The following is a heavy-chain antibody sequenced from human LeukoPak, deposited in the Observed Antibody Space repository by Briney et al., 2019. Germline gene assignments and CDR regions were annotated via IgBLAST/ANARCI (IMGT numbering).Heavy chain of an antibody. D-gene: IGHD3-10*01. CDR3: AREGVGWFGELDGFYGMDV. CDR1: GFTVSSNY. Sequence: PGGSLRLSCAASGFTVSSNYMSWVRQAPWKGLEWVSVIYSGGSTYYADSVKGRFTISRDNSKNTLYLQMNSLRAEDTAVYYCAREGVGWFGELDGFYGMDVWGQGTTVTVSS. V-gene: IGHV3-66*01. CDR2: IYSGGST. J-gene: IGHJ6*02.